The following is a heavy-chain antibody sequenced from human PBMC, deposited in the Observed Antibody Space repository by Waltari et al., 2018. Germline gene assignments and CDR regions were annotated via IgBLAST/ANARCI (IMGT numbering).Heavy chain of an antibody. D-gene: IGHD7-27*01. J-gene: IGHJ4*01. CDR2: ITSQNDGATT. V-gene: IGHV3-15*01. Sequence: EVQMVESGGGSMKPGDSLSLSCVASGFRFPPAWLTWVRQAPGKGLEWVGRITSQNDGATTDLAASVRGRFSISRDDSQSMVFLQMNSLRREDTAVYYCTTLDAPWGGWGHGTLVTVSS. CDR1: GFRFPPAW. CDR3: TTLDAPWGG.